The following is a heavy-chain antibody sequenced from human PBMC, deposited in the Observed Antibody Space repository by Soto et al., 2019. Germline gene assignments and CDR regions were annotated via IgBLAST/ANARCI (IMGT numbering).Heavy chain of an antibody. D-gene: IGHD6-13*01. Sequence: QVQLQESGPGLVKPSGTVSLTCAVSGGSFSSNNWWWGRRPPPGRGVEWIGEIYHSGSTNYTPSLKSRVTISVDKSKNQFSLKLSSVTAADTAVYYCARDDIAAAGYFDYWGQGTLVTVSS. CDR1: GGSFSSNNW. J-gene: IGHJ4*02. V-gene: IGHV4-4*02. CDR3: ARDDIAAAGYFDY. CDR2: IYHSGST.